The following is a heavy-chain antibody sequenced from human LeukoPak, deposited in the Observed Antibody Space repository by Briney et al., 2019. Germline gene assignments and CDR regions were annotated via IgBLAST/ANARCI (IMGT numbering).Heavy chain of an antibody. D-gene: IGHD3-22*01. Sequence: GGSLRLSCAASGFTFSNAWMSWVRQAPGKGLEWVGRIKSKTDGGTTDYAAPVKGRFTISRDDSKNTLYLQMNSLKTEDTAVYYCARDNLYYDSTFGYWGQGTLVTVSS. V-gene: IGHV3-15*01. CDR2: IKSKTDGGTT. CDR3: ARDNLYYDSTFGY. CDR1: GFTFSNAW. J-gene: IGHJ4*02.